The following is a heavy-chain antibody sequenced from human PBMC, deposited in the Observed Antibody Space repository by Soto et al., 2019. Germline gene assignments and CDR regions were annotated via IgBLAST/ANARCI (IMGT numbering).Heavy chain of an antibody. D-gene: IGHD3-9*01. CDR1: GGSFSGYY. Sequence: SETLSLTCAVYGGSFSGYYWSWIRQPPGRGLEWIGYINYSGSTNYNPSLKSRVTISVDTSKNQFSLKLSSVTAADTAVYYCGRWGYDILTGYYLGPAFDIWGQGTMVTVSS. CDR3: GRWGYDILTGYYLGPAFDI. V-gene: IGHV4-34*01. J-gene: IGHJ3*02. CDR2: INYSGST.